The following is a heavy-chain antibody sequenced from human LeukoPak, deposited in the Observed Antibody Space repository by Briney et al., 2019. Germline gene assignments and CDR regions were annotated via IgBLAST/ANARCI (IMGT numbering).Heavy chain of an antibody. D-gene: IGHD4-17*01. CDR1: GFTFSNYW. J-gene: IGHJ3*02. CDR2: VTSDGSRS. V-gene: IGHV3-74*01. Sequence: GESLRLSCAASGFTFSNYWMHWVRQAPGKGLVWVSRVTSDGSRSIYADSVKGRFTNSRDNAKNTVYLHMNSLRAEDTALYYCARGGDYHGFDIWGQGTMVTVSA. CDR3: ARGGDYHGFDI.